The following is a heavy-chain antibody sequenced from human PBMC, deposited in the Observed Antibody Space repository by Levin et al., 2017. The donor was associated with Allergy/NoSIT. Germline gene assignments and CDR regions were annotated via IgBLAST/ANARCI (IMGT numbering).Heavy chain of an antibody. CDR3: AKERRRIAPARGSSGLGFDY. CDR2: ISYDGSNK. V-gene: IGHV3-30*18. CDR1: GFTFSSYG. D-gene: IGHD6-13*01. J-gene: IGHJ4*02. Sequence: LSLTCAASGFTFSSYGMHWVRQAPGKGLEWVAVISYDGSNKYYADSVKGRFTISRDNSKNTLYLQMNSLRAEDTAVYYCAKERRRIAPARGSSGLGFDYWGQGTLVTVSS.